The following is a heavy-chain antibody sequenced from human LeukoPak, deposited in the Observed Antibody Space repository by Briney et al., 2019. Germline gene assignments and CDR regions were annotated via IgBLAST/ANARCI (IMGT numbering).Heavy chain of an antibody. J-gene: IGHJ3*02. CDR3: AKCGTTCYANAFYI. Sequence: GGSLRPSCAASGFTFSSYAMTWVRQAPGKGLEWVSAISRSGGDTEHADSVKGRFTISRDNSKNTLYMQMNSLRAEDAAVYYCAKCGTTCYANAFYIWGQGTMVTVSS. CDR2: ISRSGGDT. CDR1: GFTFSSYA. V-gene: IGHV3-23*01. D-gene: IGHD2-2*01.